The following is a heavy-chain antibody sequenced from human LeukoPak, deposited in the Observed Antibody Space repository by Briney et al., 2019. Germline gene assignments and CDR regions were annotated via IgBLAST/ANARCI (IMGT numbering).Heavy chain of an antibody. CDR2: ILYSGST. J-gene: IGHJ5*02. Sequence: HPSETLSLTCTLSGVSLTSSSYSWVWLRHPPGKGRVWIGSILYSGSTNCNPSLETRVAISVAMSNNQFSLRLSSVTAADMTVFYWARLGSAWFDPWGPGTLVTVSS. CDR3: ARLGSAWFDP. V-gene: IGHV4-39*01. CDR1: GVSLTSSSYS.